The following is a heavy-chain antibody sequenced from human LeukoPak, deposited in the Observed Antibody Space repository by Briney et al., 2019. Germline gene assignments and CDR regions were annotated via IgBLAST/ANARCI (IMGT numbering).Heavy chain of an antibody. Sequence: PGGSLRLSCAASGFTFSSNAMSWVRQAPGKGLDWVSAISDSGGSTYYADSVKGRFTISRDNSMNTLYLQMNSLRAEDTAVYYCAKGIQGLTNPHCWGQGTLVTVSS. V-gene: IGHV3-23*01. CDR2: ISDSGGST. CDR3: AKGIQGLTNPHC. CDR1: GFTFSSNA. D-gene: IGHD1-14*01. J-gene: IGHJ4*02.